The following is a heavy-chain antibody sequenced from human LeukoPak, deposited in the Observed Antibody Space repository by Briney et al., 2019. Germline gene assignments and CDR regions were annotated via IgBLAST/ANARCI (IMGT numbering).Heavy chain of an antibody. CDR2: ISSSSIYI. CDR3: ARGADNYGYTFDY. J-gene: IGHJ4*02. V-gene: IGHV3-21*01. D-gene: IGHD5-18*01. Sequence: GGSLRLSCAASGFTFSRYSMNWVRQAPGKGLEWVSSISSSSIYIYYADSVKGRFTISRDNAKNSLYLEMNSLRAEDTAIYYCARGADNYGYTFDYWGQGTLVTASS. CDR1: GFTFSRYS.